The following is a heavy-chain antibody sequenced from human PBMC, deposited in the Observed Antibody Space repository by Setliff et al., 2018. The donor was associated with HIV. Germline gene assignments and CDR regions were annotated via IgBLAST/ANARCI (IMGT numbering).Heavy chain of an antibody. D-gene: IGHD6-19*01. J-gene: IGHJ3*02. V-gene: IGHV1-8*02. CDR2: MNPASGNT. Sequence: GASVKVSCKASGYTFTSYDVNWVRQATGQGLEWMGWMNPASGNTGYAQKFQGRVTMTRNTSVSTVYMELSSLRSEDTAVYYCERVRSSFPQYTSGLVRPFGIWGQGTTVTVSS. CDR1: GYTFTSYD. CDR3: ERVRSSFPQYTSGLVRPFGI.